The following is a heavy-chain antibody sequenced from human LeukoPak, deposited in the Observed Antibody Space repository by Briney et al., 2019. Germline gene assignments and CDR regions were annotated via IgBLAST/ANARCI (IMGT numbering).Heavy chain of an antibody. CDR3: ARYSDYDFWSGRSKYYYGMDV. CDR2: INPSGGST. J-gene: IGHJ6*02. V-gene: IGHV1-46*01. Sequence: GASVKVSCKASGYTFTSYYMHWVRQAPGQGLEWMGIINPSGGSTSYAQKFQGRVTMTRNTSISTAYMELSSLRSEDTAVYYCARYSDYDFWSGRSKYYYGMDVWGQGTTVTVSS. CDR1: GYTFTSYY. D-gene: IGHD3-3*01.